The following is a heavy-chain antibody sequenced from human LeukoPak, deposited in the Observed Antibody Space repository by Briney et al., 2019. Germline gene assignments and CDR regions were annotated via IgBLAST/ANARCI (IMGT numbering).Heavy chain of an antibody. D-gene: IGHD3-9*01. V-gene: IGHV4-39*01. CDR3: ARLGDLLTGYYFES. Sequence: ASETLSLTCTVSGGSISSYYWGWIRQPPGKGLEWIGSIYFSGSAHYNPSLKSRVTIFVDRSKNQFSLEVRSVTAADTAVYFCARLGDLLTGYYFESWGQGTLVIVSS. CDR1: GGSISSYY. J-gene: IGHJ4*02. CDR2: IYFSGSA.